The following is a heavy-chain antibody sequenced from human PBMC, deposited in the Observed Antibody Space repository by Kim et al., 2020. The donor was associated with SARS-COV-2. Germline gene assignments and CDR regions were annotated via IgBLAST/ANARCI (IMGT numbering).Heavy chain of an antibody. CDR1: GGTFSSYA. D-gene: IGHD3-9*01. J-gene: IGHJ6*02. CDR3: ARAALNYDISVRGGMDV. Sequence: SVKVSCKASGGTFSSYAISWVRQAPGQGLEWMGGIIPIFGTANYAQKFQGRVTITADESTSTAYMELSSLRSEDTAVYYCARAALNYDISVRGGMDVWGQGTTVTVSS. V-gene: IGHV1-69*13. CDR2: IIPIFGTA.